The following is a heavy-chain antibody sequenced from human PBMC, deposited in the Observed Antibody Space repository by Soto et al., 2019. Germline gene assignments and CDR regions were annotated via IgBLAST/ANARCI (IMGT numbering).Heavy chain of an antibody. V-gene: IGHV2-5*02. CDR1: GFSLSTSGVG. Sequence: QITLKESGPTLVKPTQTLTLTCTFSGFSLSTSGVGVGWIRQPPGKALEWLALIYWDDDKRYSPSLTSRLTIXKXXSRNQVVLTMTNMDPVDTATYYCAHRSSSGGDFDLWGRGSLVTVSS. CDR3: AHRSSSGGDFDL. J-gene: IGHJ2*01. CDR2: IYWDDDK. D-gene: IGHD2-15*01.